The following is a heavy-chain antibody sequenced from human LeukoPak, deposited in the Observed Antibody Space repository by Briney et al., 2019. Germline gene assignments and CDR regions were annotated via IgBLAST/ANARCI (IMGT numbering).Heavy chain of an antibody. CDR3: ARPYGVNPNYYYYYAMDV. V-gene: IGHV1-69*04. CDR2: IIPILGIA. Sequence: SVKVSCKASGGTFSSYAISWVRQAPGQGLEWMGRIIPILGIANYAQKFQGRVTITADKSTSTAYMELSSLRSEDTAVYYCARPYGVNPNYYYYYAMDVWGQGTTVIVSS. CDR1: GGTFSSYA. D-gene: IGHD4-23*01. J-gene: IGHJ6*02.